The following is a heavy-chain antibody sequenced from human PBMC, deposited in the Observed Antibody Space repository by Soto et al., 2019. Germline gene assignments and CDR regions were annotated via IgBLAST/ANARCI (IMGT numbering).Heavy chain of an antibody. CDR3: ARKYNWNYIGGWFDP. Sequence: QVQLQESGPGLVKPSGTLSLTCAVSGGSISSSNWWSWVRQPPGKGLEWIGEIYHSGSTNYNPSLKSRVTISVDKSKNQFPLKLTSVTAADTAVYYCARKYNWNYIGGWFDPWGQGILVTVSS. CDR1: GGSISSSNW. CDR2: IYHSGST. D-gene: IGHD1-7*01. J-gene: IGHJ5*02. V-gene: IGHV4-4*02.